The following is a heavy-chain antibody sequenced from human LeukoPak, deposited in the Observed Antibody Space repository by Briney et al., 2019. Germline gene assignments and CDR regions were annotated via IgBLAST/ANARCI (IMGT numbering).Heavy chain of an antibody. CDR1: GFTFSSYG. J-gene: IGHJ4*02. Sequence: GGSLRLSCAASGFTFSSYGMHWVRQAPGKGLEWVAVISYDGSNKYYADSVKGLFTISRDNSKNTLYLQMNSLRAEDTAVYYCAKGDSSGYSPDYWGQGTLVTVSS. V-gene: IGHV3-30*18. D-gene: IGHD3-22*01. CDR2: ISYDGSNK. CDR3: AKGDSSGYSPDY.